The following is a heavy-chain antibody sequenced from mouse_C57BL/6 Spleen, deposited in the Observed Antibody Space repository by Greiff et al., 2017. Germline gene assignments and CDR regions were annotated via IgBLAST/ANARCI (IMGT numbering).Heavy chain of an antibody. CDR3: ARDRKGWLAY. J-gene: IGHJ3*01. V-gene: IGHV3-1*01. CDR1: GYSITSGYD. Sequence: EVKLQESGPGMVKPSQSLSLTCTVTGYSITSGYDWHWIRPFPGNKLEWMGYISYSGSTNYNPSLKSRISITHDTSKNHFFLKLNSVTTEDTATYYCARDRKGWLAYWGQGTLVTVSA. CDR2: ISYSGST.